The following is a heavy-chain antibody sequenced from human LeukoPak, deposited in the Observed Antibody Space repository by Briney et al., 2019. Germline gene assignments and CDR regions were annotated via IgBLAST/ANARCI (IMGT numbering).Heavy chain of an antibody. CDR3: ASTVVTRGPYDY. V-gene: IGHV4-59*01. CDR2: IYYSGST. J-gene: IGHJ4*02. Sequence: SETLSLTCTVSGGSISSYYWSWIRQPPGKGLEWIGYIYYSGSTNYNPSLKSRVTISVDTSKNQFSLKLSSVTAADTAVYYCASTVVTRGPYDYWGQGTLVTVSS. D-gene: IGHD4-23*01. CDR1: GGSISSYY.